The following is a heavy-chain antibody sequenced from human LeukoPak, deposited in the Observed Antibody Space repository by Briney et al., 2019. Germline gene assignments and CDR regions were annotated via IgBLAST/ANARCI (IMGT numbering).Heavy chain of an antibody. D-gene: IGHD6-13*01. V-gene: IGHV3-74*01. CDR2: INPNGITT. CDR3: ARDEGIAAAGTSLGFDY. J-gene: IGHJ4*02. Sequence: GGSLRLSCAASGFIFRNYWMHWVRQAPGKGLVWVARINPNGITTTYADSVKGRFTISRDNAKNSLYLQMNSLRAEDTAVYYCARDEGIAAAGTSLGFDYWGQGTLVTVSS. CDR1: GFIFRNYW.